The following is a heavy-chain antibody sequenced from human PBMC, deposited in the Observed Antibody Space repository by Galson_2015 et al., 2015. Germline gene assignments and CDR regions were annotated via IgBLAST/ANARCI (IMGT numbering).Heavy chain of an antibody. J-gene: IGHJ4*02. CDR3: ARYFLSGYLNY. V-gene: IGHV3-66*02. Sequence: SLRLSCAASGFTVSSNYMSWVRQAPGKGLEWVSVIYSGGSTYYADSVKGRFTISRDNSKNTLYLQMNSLRAEDTAVYYCARYFLSGYLNYWGQGTLVTVSS. D-gene: IGHD3-22*01. CDR1: GFTVSSNY. CDR2: IYSGGST.